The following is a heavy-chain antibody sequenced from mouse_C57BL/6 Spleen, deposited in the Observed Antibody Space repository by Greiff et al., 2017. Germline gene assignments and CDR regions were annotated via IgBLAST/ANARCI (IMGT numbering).Heavy chain of an antibody. J-gene: IGHJ2*01. CDR2: ISYDGSN. CDR3: ARDLTGPLDY. D-gene: IGHD4-1*01. CDR1: GYSITSGYY. Sequence: EVKLLESGPGLVKPSQSLSLTCSVTGYSITSGYYWNWIRQFPGNKLEWMGYISYDGSNNYNPSLKNRISITRDTSKNQFFLKLNSVTTEDTATYYCARDLTGPLDYWGQGTTLTVSS. V-gene: IGHV3-6*01.